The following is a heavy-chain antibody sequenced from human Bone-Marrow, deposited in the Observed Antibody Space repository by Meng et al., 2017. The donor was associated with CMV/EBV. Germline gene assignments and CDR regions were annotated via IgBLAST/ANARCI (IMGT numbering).Heavy chain of an antibody. D-gene: IGHD6-19*01. CDR2: IYYSGST. CDR3: ARDAVGRKSSGWCDY. Sequence: SETLSLTCTVSGGSISSSSYYWGWIRQPPGKGLEWIGSIYYSGSTYYNPSLKSRVTISVDTSKNQFSLKLSSVTAADTAVYYCARDAVGRKSSGWCDYWGQGTLVTVSS. CDR1: GGSISSSSYY. J-gene: IGHJ4*02. V-gene: IGHV4-39*07.